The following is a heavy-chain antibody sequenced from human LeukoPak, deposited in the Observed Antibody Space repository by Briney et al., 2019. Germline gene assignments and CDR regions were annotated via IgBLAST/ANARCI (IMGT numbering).Heavy chain of an antibody. CDR2: INHSGST. CDR3: ATSYSYSSGWYSVDY. Sequence: SETLSLTCAVYGGSFSGYYWSWIRQPPGKGLEWIGKINHSGSTNYNPSLKSRVTISVDTSKNQFSLKLSSVTAADTAVYYCATSYSYSSGWYSVDYWGQGTLVTVSS. D-gene: IGHD6-19*01. CDR1: GGSFSGYY. V-gene: IGHV4-34*01. J-gene: IGHJ4*02.